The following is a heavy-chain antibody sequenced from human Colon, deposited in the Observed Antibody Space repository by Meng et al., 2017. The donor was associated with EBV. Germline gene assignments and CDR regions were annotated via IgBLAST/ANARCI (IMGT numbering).Heavy chain of an antibody. CDR3: QFSLSWSGSGLT. V-gene: IGHV4-39*07. J-gene: IGHJ4*02. Sequence: RQLQESGPGLVKPSETLSLICTVSGASNTSSSFFWGWVRQPPGKGLEWIGSLYYSGTTYYNPSLARRVTTSVDTSKNQFSLKLNSVSAADTAVYYCQFSLSWSGSGLTWGQGTLVTASS. CDR2: LYYSGTT. CDR1: GASNTSSSFF. D-gene: IGHD3-10*01.